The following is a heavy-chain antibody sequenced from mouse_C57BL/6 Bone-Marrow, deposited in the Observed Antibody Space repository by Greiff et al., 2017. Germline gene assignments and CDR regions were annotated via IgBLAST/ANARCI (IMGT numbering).Heavy chain of an antibody. D-gene: IGHD2-10*02. CDR3: ARWSMDYVAY. CDR1: GYTFTSYG. CDR2: IYPRSGNT. J-gene: IGHJ3*01. V-gene: IGHV1-81*01. Sequence: SGAELARPGASVKLSCKASGYTFTSYGISWVKQRTGQGLEWIGEIYPRSGNTYYNEKFKGKATLTADKSSSTAYMELRSLTSEDPAVYFCARWSMDYVAYWGQGTLVTVSA.